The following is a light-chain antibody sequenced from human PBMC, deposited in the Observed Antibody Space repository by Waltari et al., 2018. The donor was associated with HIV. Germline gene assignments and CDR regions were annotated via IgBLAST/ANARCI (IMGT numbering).Light chain of an antibody. CDR3: HQYNKWPRGT. Sequence: VMTQSPATLSVSPGGRATLSCRASQGVGSYLAWYQQKPGQAPRLLIYGASTRATGIPTRFSGSGSGTEFTLTISSLQSEDFAVYYCHQYNKWPRGTFGGGTKVEV. V-gene: IGKV3-15*01. CDR1: QGVGSY. CDR2: GAS. J-gene: IGKJ4*01.